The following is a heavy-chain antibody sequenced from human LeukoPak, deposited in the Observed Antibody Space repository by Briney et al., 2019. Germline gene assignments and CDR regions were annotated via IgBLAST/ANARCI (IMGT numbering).Heavy chain of an antibody. CDR1: GFSLSAIGVG. CDR2: IYWNDDK. J-gene: IGHJ4*02. D-gene: IGHD3-22*01. V-gene: IGHV2-5*01. CDR3: AHRLRGERFDSTGYHRRFDY. Sequence: SGPTLVKPTHTLTLTCSFSGFSLSAIGVGVGWIRQPPGKALEWLALIYWNDDKRYTSSLESRLAIMKDTSKNQVVLTMTNMDPVDTATYYCAHRLRGERFDSTGYHRRFDYWGQGILVTVSS.